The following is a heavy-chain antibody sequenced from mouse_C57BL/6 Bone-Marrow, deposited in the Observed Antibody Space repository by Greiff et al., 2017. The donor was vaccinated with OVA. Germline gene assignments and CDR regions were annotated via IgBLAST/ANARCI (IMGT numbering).Heavy chain of an antibody. J-gene: IGHJ2*01. CDR1: GNAFHNSC. Sequence: LEESGPGLVKPGAPVKIPCKAPGNAFHNSCMNWVKQRPGKGLEWIGQIYPGDGDINYNGKCKGKATLTADKSSSTAYMQFSSLTSEYSAVYFCARWAYWGQGAMLTVSS. V-gene: IGHV1-80*01. CDR2: IYPGDGDI. CDR3: ARWAY.